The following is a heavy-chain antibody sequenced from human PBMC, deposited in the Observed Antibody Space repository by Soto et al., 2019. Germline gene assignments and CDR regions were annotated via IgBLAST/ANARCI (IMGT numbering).Heavy chain of an antibody. J-gene: IGHJ4*01. CDR2: TNPNSGNT. Sequence: ASVKVSCKASGYTFSSYDIHWVRQAPGQGLEWMGWTNPNSGNTGYAQKFQGRVTMTRDRSKDTAYMELSSRRSEDTAIYYCARAGGSSWYGDVDYWG. CDR3: ARAGGSSWYGDVDY. D-gene: IGHD6-13*01. V-gene: IGHV1-8*01. CDR1: GYTFSSYD.